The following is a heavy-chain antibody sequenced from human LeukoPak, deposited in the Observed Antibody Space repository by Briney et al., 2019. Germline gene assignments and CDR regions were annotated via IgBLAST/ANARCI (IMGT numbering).Heavy chain of an antibody. V-gene: IGHV3-30-3*01. J-gene: IGHJ4*02. CDR3: ARDGPGGSFDY. D-gene: IGHD3-10*01. Sequence: GGSLRLSCAASGFTFSSYAMHWVRQAPGKGLEWVAVISYDGSNKYYADSVKGRFTISRDNSKNTLYLQMNSLRAEDTAVYYCARDGPGGSFDYWGQGTLVTVSS. CDR1: GFTFSSYA. CDR2: ISYDGSNK.